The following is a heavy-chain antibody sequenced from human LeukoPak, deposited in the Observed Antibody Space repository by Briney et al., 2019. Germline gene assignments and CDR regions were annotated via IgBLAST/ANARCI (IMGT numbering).Heavy chain of an antibody. CDR1: GYTFTSYY. CDR3: AAVITNYYYYMDV. CDR2: INPSGGST. D-gene: IGHD3-22*01. V-gene: IGHV1-46*01. Sequence: ASVKVSCKASGYTFTSYYMHWVRQAPGQGLEWMGIINPSGGSTSYAQKFQGRVTMTRDTSTSTVYMELSSLRSGDTAVYYCAAVITNYYYYMDVWGKGTMVTVSS. J-gene: IGHJ6*03.